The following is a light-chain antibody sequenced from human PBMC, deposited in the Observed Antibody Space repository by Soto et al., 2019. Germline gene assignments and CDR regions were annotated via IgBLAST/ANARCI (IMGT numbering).Light chain of an antibody. J-gene: IGLJ1*01. CDR2: DVT. CDR1: SSDVGGFNY. Sequence: QTVVTQPASVSGSPGQSITISCTGTSSDVGGFNYVSWYQQHPGKAPKRMIYDVTNRPSGVSYRFSGSKSGNTASLTISGLQAEDEADYYCNSYTSSSTYVFGTGTKLTVL. V-gene: IGLV2-14*03. CDR3: NSYTSSSTYV.